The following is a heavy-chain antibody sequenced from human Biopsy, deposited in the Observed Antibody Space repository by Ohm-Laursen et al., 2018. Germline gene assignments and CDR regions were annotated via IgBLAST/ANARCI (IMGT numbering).Heavy chain of an antibody. CDR1: GGIFSSYA. Sequence: GDSVKVSCKASGGIFSSYAMSGVRQAPGQGLEWMGRIIPLLGITNYAQKFQGRVTISADKSTSTAYMELSSLRSEDTAVYYCAREYPEGDVWGQGTTVTVS. J-gene: IGHJ6*02. CDR2: IIPLLGIT. CDR3: AREYPEGDV. V-gene: IGHV1-69*04. D-gene: IGHD2-2*02.